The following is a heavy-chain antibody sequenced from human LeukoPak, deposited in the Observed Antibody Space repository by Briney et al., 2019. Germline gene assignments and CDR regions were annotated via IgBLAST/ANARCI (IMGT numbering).Heavy chain of an antibody. CDR1: GITFDSYV. V-gene: IGHV3-23*01. D-gene: IGHD2-21*02. CDR2: ISGSGGRT. Sequence: GGSLRLSCAAAGITFDSYVMSWVRQAPGKGLEWISVISGSGGRTSYADSVKGRFIISRNNSKNTLHLQMHSLRAEDTAVYYCVKEKLAYCGGDCFGEYFQDWGQGTLVTVSS. J-gene: IGHJ1*01. CDR3: VKEKLAYCGGDCFGEYFQD.